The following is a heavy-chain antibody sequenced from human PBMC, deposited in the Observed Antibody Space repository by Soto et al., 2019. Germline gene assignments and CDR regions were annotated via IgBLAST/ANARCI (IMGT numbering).Heavy chain of an antibody. D-gene: IGHD3-16*01. CDR2: IYYTGAT. J-gene: IGHJ6*02. CDR1: GGSVSGYY. CDR3: ARGGGAIPSYYYGMDV. Sequence: SETLSLTCTVSGGSVSGYYWTWIRQSPGKGLEWIGYIYYTGATNYNPSLNSRAIISIDTSSNQFSLKLSSLTAADTAVYYCARGGGAIPSYYYGMDVWGQGTTVTVSS. V-gene: IGHV4-59*02.